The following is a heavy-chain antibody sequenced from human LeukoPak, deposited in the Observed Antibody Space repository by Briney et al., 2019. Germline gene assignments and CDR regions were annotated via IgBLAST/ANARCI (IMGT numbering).Heavy chain of an antibody. CDR1: GYSISSGYY. CDR3: ARVHYCDSGSYYNDYYFDY. J-gene: IGHJ4*02. Sequence: SETLSLTCAVSGYSISSGYYWGWIRQPPGKGLEWSGSNYHSGITYYNPSLKSRVTISVDTSKNQFSLKLSSVTAADTAVYYCARVHYCDSGSYYNDYYFDYWGQGTLVTVSS. D-gene: IGHD3-10*01. CDR2: NYHSGIT. V-gene: IGHV4-38-2*01.